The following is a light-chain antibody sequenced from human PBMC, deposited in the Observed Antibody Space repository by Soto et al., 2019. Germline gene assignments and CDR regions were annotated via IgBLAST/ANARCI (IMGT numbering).Light chain of an antibody. J-gene: IGKJ3*01. V-gene: IGKV3-15*01. CDR1: QSVRDN. CDR3: QHYDSWPPL. CDR2: GAS. Sequence: GERATLSCRASQSVRDNLAWYQQKPGQVPRLLIYGASTRATGIPARFSGSGSGTKFTLTISSLQSEDFAVYYCQHYDSWPPLFGPGTKVDIK.